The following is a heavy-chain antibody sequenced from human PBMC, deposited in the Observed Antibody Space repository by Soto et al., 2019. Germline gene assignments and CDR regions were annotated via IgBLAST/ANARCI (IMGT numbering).Heavy chain of an antibody. D-gene: IGHD3-10*01. J-gene: IGHJ6*02. Sequence: GGSLRLSCAASGFTFSSYAMHWVRQAPGKGLEWVAVISYDGSNKYYADSVKGRFTISRDNSKNTLYLQMNSLRAEDTAVYYCARERGGGLLLWCGEYYYYGMDVWGQGTTVTVSS. CDR3: ARERGGGLLLWCGEYYYYGMDV. V-gene: IGHV3-30-3*01. CDR2: ISYDGSNK. CDR1: GFTFSSYA.